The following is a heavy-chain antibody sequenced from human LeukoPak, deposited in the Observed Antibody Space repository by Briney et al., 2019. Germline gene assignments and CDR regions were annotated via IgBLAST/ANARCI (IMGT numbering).Heavy chain of an antibody. CDR2: ISSSSSYI. CDR3: AKGGRVVPAASFDY. D-gene: IGHD2-2*01. J-gene: IGHJ4*02. V-gene: IGHV3-21*01. Sequence: GGSLRLSCAASGFTFSSYSMNWVRQAPGKGLEWVSSISSSSSYIYYADSMKGRFTISRDNAKNSLYLQMNSLRAEDTAVYYCAKGGRVVPAASFDYWGQGTLVTVSS. CDR1: GFTFSSYS.